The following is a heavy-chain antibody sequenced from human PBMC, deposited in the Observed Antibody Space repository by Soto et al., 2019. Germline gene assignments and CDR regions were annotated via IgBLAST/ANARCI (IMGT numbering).Heavy chain of an antibody. CDR1: GFTFGSYA. J-gene: IGHJ4*02. V-gene: IGHV3-23*01. Sequence: PGGSLRLSCAASGFTFGSYAVSWVSQAPGKGLEWVSAISGSGGSTYYADSAKGRFTISRDNSKNTLYLQMNSLRAEDTALYYCARAIHADYFDYWGQGTLVTVSS. CDR2: ISGSGGST. D-gene: IGHD3-3*01. CDR3: ARAIHADYFDY.